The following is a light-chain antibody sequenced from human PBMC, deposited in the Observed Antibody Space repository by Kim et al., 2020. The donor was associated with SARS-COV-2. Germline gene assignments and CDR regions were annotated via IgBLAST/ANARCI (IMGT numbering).Light chain of an antibody. V-gene: IGLV3-1*01. CDR2: QDG. CDR3: QAWDSSTVV. J-gene: IGLJ2*01. Sequence: SYELTQPPSVSVSPGQTASVSCSGDELGDKYASWYQQKPGQSPVLVIYQDGKRPTGIPERFSGSNSGNTATLTISGTQAMDEADYYCQAWDSSTVVFGGGTKVTVL. CDR1: ELGDKY.